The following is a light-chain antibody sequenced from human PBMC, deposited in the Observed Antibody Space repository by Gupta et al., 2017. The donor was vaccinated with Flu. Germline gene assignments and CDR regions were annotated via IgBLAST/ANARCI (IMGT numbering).Light chain of an antibody. J-gene: IGLJ3*02. CDR1: SGHSIYA. V-gene: IGLV4-69*02. CDR3: QTGCSGMPV. CDR2: LDSDGSH. Sequence: VLPPSPSASASLGASVKLTCTLSSGHSIYALAWPQQHPETGPRFLMRLDSDGSHRKGDGIPVRFSGSSSGAERYPTISSRQAEDEDDYYCQTGCSGMPVFGGGTKVTVL.